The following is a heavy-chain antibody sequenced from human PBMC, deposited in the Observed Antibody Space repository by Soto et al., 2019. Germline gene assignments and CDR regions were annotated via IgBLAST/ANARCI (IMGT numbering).Heavy chain of an antibody. Sequence: ASVKVSCKASGGTFSSYAISWVRQAPGQGLEWMGGIIPIFGTANYAQKFQGRVTITADKSTSTAYMELSSLRSEDTAVYYCAAIRIMIFGVVKWRDYYYYGMDVWGQGTTVTVSS. D-gene: IGHD3-3*01. V-gene: IGHV1-69*06. J-gene: IGHJ6*02. CDR1: GGTFSSYA. CDR3: AAIRIMIFGVVKWRDYYYYGMDV. CDR2: IIPIFGTA.